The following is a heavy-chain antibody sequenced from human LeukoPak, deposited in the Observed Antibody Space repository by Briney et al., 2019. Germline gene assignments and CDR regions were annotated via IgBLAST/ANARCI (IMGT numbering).Heavy chain of an antibody. D-gene: IGHD6-19*01. CDR1: GFPFSTYA. J-gene: IGHJ5*02. CDR2: ITGSGGFT. Sequence: GGSLRLSCAASGFPFSTYAMNWVRQAPGKGLEWVSVITGSGGFTQYADSVKGRFTISRDNSKNTVYLQMNSLRAEDTAVYYCAKSVVAGTLDWFDPWGQGTLVTVSS. V-gene: IGHV3-23*01. CDR3: AKSVVAGTLDWFDP.